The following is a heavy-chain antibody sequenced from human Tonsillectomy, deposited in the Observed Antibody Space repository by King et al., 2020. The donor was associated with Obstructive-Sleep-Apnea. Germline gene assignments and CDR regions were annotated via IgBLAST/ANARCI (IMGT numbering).Heavy chain of an antibody. J-gene: IGHJ4*02. CDR1: GFTFFTYD. Sequence: DVQLVESGGGLVKPGGSLRLSCAASGFTFFTYDMHWVRQAPGKGLEGVSSISASASPTYYADSVKGRFTISRDNAKNSLFLQMNSLRGEDTAVYYCASLDYGDYDYWGQGTLVTVSS. CDR3: ASLDYGDYDY. CDR2: ISASASPT. V-gene: IGHV3-21*01. D-gene: IGHD4-17*01.